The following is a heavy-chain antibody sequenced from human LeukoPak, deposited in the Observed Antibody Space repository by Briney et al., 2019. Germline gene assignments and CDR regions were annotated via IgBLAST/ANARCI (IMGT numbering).Heavy chain of an antibody. Sequence: LSLTCTISGVSISSSSDYWGWIRQPPGTGLEWVSYISSSSSYTNYADSVKGRFTISRDNAKNSLYLQMNSLRAEDTAVYYCARDLEASWYDFWRTPYYYYGMDVWGQGTTVTVSS. D-gene: IGHD3-3*01. CDR1: GVSISSSS. J-gene: IGHJ6*02. CDR2: ISSSSSYT. CDR3: ARDLEASWYDFWRTPYYYYGMDV. V-gene: IGHV3-11*06.